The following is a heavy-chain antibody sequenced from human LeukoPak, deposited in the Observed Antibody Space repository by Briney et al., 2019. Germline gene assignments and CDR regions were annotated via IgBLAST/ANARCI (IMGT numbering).Heavy chain of an antibody. CDR1: GFTFSSYG. CDR2: ISGSGGST. CDR3: AREKPFARSSFDY. J-gene: IGHJ4*02. D-gene: IGHD6-6*01. V-gene: IGHV3-23*01. Sequence: PGGTLRLSCAASGFTFSSYGMSWVRQAPGKGLEWVSAISGSGGSTYYADSVKGRFTISRDNSKNTLYLQMNSLRAEDTAVYYCAREKPFARSSFDYWGQGTLVTVSS.